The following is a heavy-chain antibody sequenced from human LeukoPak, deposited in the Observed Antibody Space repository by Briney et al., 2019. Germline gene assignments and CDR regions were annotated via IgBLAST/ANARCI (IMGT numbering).Heavy chain of an antibody. CDR2: ISSSSSYI. CDR1: GFTFSSYA. J-gene: IGHJ3*02. V-gene: IGHV3-21*01. D-gene: IGHD5-24*01. CDR3: ARGRLQLGGAFDI. Sequence: GGSLRLSCAASGFTFSSYAMSWVRQAPGKGLEWVSSISSSSSYIYYADSVKGRFTISRDNAKNSLYLQMNSLRAEDTAVYYCARGRLQLGGAFDIWGQGTMVTVSS.